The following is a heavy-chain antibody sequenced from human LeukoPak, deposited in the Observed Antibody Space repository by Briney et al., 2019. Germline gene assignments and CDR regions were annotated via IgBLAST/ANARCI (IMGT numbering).Heavy chain of an antibody. V-gene: IGHV3-74*01. CDR1: GFTFSNYW. D-gene: IGHD3-22*01. J-gene: IGHJ5*02. Sequence: GGSLRLSCAASGFTFSNYWMHWVRQAPGKGLLWVSRINSDGINTSYADSAKGRFTISRDNAKNTLNLQMNSLRAEDTAVYYCARDLGQYYDTSDNXFDPXXXGXXVTVX. CDR3: ARDLGQYYDTSDNXFDP. CDR2: INSDGINT.